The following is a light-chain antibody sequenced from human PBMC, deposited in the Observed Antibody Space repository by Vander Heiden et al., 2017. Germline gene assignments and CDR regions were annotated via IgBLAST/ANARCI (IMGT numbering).Light chain of an antibody. CDR3: AAWDDSLSGRV. J-gene: IGLJ3*02. V-gene: IGLV1-47*01. Sequence: QSVLTQPPSASGTPGQTVTIPCSGSSSNIGSNYVYWYQQLPGTAPKLLIYRNNRRPSGVPDRFSGSKSGTSASLAISGLRSEDEADYYCAAWDDSLSGRVFGGGTKLTVL. CDR2: RNN. CDR1: SSNIGSNY.